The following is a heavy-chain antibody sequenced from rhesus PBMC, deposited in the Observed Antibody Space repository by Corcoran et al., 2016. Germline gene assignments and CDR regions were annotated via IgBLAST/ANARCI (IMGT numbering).Heavy chain of an antibody. Sequence: QVQLQESGPGLVKPSETLSLTCAVSGGSISDDYYWSWIRQPPGKVQEWIGYIYGRGGGTNYNPSLKNRGSISIDTSKNQFSLKLSSVTAADTAVYYCAREYCTGSGCYAYYGLDSWGQGVVVTVSS. CDR2: IYGRGGGT. V-gene: IGHV4-106*01. J-gene: IGHJ6*01. D-gene: IGHD2-21*01. CDR3: AREYCTGSGCYAYYGLDS. CDR1: GGSISDDYY.